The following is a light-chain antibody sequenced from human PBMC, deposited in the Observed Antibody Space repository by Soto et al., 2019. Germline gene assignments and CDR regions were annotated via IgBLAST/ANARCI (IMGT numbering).Light chain of an antibody. CDR2: ATS. CDR1: QGIRND. Sequence: DIQMTQSPSSLSASVGDRVTITCRASQGIRNDLGWYQQKPGKAPKRLIYATSSLQSGVPSRFSSTGSLPEFTLTSSSLHPDDFATYYGLQHNIYPLFGPGTKVDIK. V-gene: IGKV1-17*01. J-gene: IGKJ3*01. CDR3: LQHNIYPL.